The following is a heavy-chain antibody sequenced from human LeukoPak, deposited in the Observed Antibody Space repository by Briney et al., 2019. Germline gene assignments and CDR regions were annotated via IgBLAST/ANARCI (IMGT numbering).Heavy chain of an antibody. V-gene: IGHV4-38-2*02. J-gene: IGHJ5*02. Sequence: SETLSLTCAVSGYSISSGYYWGWIRQPPGKGLEWIGSIYHSGSTYYNPSLKSRVTISVDTSKNQFSLKLSSVTAADTAVYYCARDLRGYSYGPWFDPRGQGTLVTVSS. CDR3: ARDLRGYSYGPWFDP. CDR1: GYSISSGYY. CDR2: IYHSGST. D-gene: IGHD5-18*01.